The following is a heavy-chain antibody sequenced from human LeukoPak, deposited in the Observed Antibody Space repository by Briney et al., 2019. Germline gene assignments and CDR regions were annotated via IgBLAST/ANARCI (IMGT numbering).Heavy chain of an antibody. Sequence: ASVKVSCKAPGYTFTSYDINWVRQATGQGLEWMGWMNPNSGNTGFAQKFQGRVTMTRNTSISTAYMELSSLRSEDTAVYYCARVPTYPMIAATGTGGGDYWGQGTLVTVSS. J-gene: IGHJ4*02. D-gene: IGHD6-13*01. V-gene: IGHV1-8*01. CDR1: GYTFTSYD. CDR3: ARVPTYPMIAATGTGGGDY. CDR2: MNPNSGNT.